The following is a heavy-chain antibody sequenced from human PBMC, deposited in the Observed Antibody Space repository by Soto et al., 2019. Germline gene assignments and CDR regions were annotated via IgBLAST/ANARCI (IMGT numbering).Heavy chain of an antibody. D-gene: IGHD6-13*01. CDR2: LYFNGGT. J-gene: IGHJ5*02. Sequence: SEPLPLTCNVSGGTINSPDYYWSWIRQSPGKGLEWIGYLYFNGGTQYNPSLRTPVSMSLDTSKKHFSLKMRSVTAADTAVYYCARGISKYSSWYEPHTLFDAWGQGALVTVSS. CDR1: GGTINSPDYY. CDR3: ARGISKYSSWYEPHTLFDA. V-gene: IGHV4-30-4*01.